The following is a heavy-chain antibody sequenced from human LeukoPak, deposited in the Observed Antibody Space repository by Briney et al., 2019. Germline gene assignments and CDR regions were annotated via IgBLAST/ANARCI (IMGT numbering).Heavy chain of an antibody. CDR3: ARSTVAGTRKVDY. Sequence: SETLSLTCTVSGGSISSSTYYWGWIRQPPGKGLVWIGSIYYSGSTYYNPSLKSRVTISVDTSKNQFSLKLSSVTAADTAVYYCARSTVAGTRKVDYWGQGTLVTVSS. J-gene: IGHJ4*02. CDR1: GGSISSSTYY. V-gene: IGHV4-39*01. D-gene: IGHD6-19*01. CDR2: IYYSGST.